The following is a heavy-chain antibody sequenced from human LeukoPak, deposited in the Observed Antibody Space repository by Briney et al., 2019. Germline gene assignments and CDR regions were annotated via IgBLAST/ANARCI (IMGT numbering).Heavy chain of an antibody. CDR2: IYHSGST. D-gene: IGHD2-21*02. J-gene: IGHJ2*01. CDR1: GGSISSNNW. Sequence: SETLSLTCAVSGGSISSNNWWSWVRQPPGKGLEWIGEIYHSGSTNYNPSLKNRVTISVDKSKSQFSLKLSSVTAADTAVYYCARDRADCGSDCYFGSTSHWYFDLWGRGTLVTVSS. CDR3: ARDRADCGSDCYFGSTSHWYFDL. V-gene: IGHV4-4*02.